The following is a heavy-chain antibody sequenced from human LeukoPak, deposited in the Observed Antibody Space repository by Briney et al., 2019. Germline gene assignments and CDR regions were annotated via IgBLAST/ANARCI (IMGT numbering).Heavy chain of an antibody. D-gene: IGHD6-13*01. CDR3: ARDKSDNLAAAGIFDY. CDR2: ISSNGGST. J-gene: IGHJ4*02. CDR1: GFTFSSYA. Sequence: GGSLRLSCAASGFTFSSYAMHWVRQAPGKGLEYVSAISSNGGSTYYANSVKGRFTISRDNSKNTLYLQMGSLRAEDMAVYYCARDKSDNLAAAGIFDYWGQGTLVTVSS. V-gene: IGHV3-64*01.